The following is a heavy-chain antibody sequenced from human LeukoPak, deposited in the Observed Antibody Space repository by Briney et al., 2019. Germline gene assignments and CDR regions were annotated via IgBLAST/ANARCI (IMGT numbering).Heavy chain of an antibody. Sequence: GASVKVSCKASGYTFTGYNIYWVRQAPGQGLEWMAWINPSSGATLYAQKFRGRVTTTRDTSITTAYMELNSLTSDDTAIYYCARRSTDLDYWGQGTLVPVSS. V-gene: IGHV1-2*02. J-gene: IGHJ4*02. CDR2: INPSSGAT. CDR3: ARRSTDLDY. D-gene: IGHD5/OR15-5a*01. CDR1: GYTFTGYN.